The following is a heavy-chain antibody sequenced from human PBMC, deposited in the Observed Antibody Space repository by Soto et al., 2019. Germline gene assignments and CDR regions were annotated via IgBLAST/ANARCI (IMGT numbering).Heavy chain of an antibody. CDR1: GFTVSHNY. Sequence: EVQLVESGGGLIQPGGSLRLSCAASGFTVSHNYMSWVRQAPGEGLEWVSVIYSASSTYYADSVKGRFTISRDNSKNTLDLQMNSLRAEDTAVYYCARDTDYYGMDVWGQGTTVTVSS. J-gene: IGHJ6*02. CDR3: ARDTDYYGMDV. D-gene: IGHD4-17*01. V-gene: IGHV3-53*01. CDR2: IYSASST.